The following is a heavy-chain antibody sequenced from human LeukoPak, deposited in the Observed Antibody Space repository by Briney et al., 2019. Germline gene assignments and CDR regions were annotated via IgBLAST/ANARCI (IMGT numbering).Heavy chain of an antibody. CDR2: IKQDGSEK. D-gene: IGHD3-10*01. J-gene: IGHJ4*02. CDR1: GFTFSSYA. CDR3: ARDLRFGDLPAI. Sequence: GGSLRLSCAASGFTFSSYAMSWVRQAPGKGLEWVANIKQDGSEKYYVDSVKGRFTISRDNAKNSLYLQMNSLRAEDTAVYYCARDLRFGDLPAIWGQGTLVTVSS. V-gene: IGHV3-7*01.